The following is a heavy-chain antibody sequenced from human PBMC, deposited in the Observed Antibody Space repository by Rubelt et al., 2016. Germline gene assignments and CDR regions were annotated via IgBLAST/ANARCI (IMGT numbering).Heavy chain of an antibody. D-gene: IGHD3-22*01. CDR3: ARDRFDSSYFDY. J-gene: IGHJ4*02. V-gene: IGHV1-18*01. CDR2: ISAYNGNT. Sequence: GLEWMGWISAYNGNTNYAQKLQGRVTMTTDTSTSTAYMELRSLRSDDTAVYYCARDRFDSSYFDYWGQGTLVTVSS.